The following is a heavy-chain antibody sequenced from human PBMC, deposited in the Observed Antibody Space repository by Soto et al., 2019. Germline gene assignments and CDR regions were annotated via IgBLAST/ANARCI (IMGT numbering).Heavy chain of an antibody. V-gene: IGHV4-39*01. J-gene: IGHJ6*02. CDR1: GGSISSISSY. Sequence: QLQLQESGPGLVKPSETLSLTCTVSGGSISSISSYWGWIRQPPGKGLEWIGNVYYSGSTYSNPSLKSRLPISADTSKNQFSLKLISVTVADTAVYFCARQSEYYYASGSASPRDGMDVWGQGTKVTVSS. CDR2: VYYSGST. CDR3: ARQSEYYYASGSASPRDGMDV. D-gene: IGHD3-10*01.